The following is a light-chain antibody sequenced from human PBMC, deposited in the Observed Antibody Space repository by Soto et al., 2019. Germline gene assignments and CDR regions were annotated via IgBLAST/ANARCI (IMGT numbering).Light chain of an antibody. CDR2: GAS. CDR1: QSVTSTY. J-gene: IGKJ1*01. Sequence: EIVLTQSPGTLSLSPGDRATLSCRASQSVTSTYVAWYQQKPGQAPRLLIYGASSRATGIADRFSGSGSGTDFTLTLSRLEPEDFAVYYCQQYGDSRWTFGQGTKVDIK. V-gene: IGKV3-20*01. CDR3: QQYGDSRWT.